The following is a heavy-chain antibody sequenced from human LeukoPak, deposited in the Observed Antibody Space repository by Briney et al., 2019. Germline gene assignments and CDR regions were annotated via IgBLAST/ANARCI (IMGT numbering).Heavy chain of an antibody. J-gene: IGHJ4*02. CDR3: AADLYYYDSSGLGY. CDR2: IVVGSGNT. Sequence: GXSVKVSCKASGFTFTSSAMQWVRQARGQRLEWIGWIVVGSGNTNYAQKFQERVTITRDMSASTAYMELSSLRSEDTAVYYCAADLYYYDSSGLGYWGQGTLVTVSS. V-gene: IGHV1-58*02. CDR1: GFTFTSSA. D-gene: IGHD3-22*01.